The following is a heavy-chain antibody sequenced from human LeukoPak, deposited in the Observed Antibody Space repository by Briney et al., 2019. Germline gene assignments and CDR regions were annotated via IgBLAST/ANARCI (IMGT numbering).Heavy chain of an antibody. CDR3: VRSRSTWFGEVLAAFDI. Sequence: GGSLRLSCAASGFSFSIYWMSWIRQTPGKGLEYVANIESNGGDKYYVDSVKGRFTISRDNAKNSLYLQMNSLRAEDTAVYYCVRSRSTWFGEVLAAFDIWGQGTMVTVSS. D-gene: IGHD3-10*01. CDR1: GFSFSIYW. J-gene: IGHJ3*02. V-gene: IGHV3-7*01. CDR2: IESNGGDK.